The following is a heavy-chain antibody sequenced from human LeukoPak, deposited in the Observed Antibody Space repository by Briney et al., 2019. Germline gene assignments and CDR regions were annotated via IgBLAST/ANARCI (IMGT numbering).Heavy chain of an antibody. V-gene: IGHV3-33*01. J-gene: IGHJ4*02. CDR3: AGSRYCSSTSCSYFDY. CDR2: IWYDGSNK. D-gene: IGHD2-2*01. CDR1: GFTFSSYG. Sequence: GRSLGLSCAASGFTFSSYGMHWVRQAPGKGLEWVAVIWYDGSNKYYADSVKGRFTISRDNSKNTLYLQMNSLRAEDTAVYYCAGSRYCSSTSCSYFDYWGQGTLVTVSS.